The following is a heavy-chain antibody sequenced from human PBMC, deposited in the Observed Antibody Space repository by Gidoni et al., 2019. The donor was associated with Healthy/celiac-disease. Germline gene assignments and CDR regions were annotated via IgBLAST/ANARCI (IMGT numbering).Heavy chain of an antibody. J-gene: IGHJ4*02. V-gene: IGHV3-21*01. CDR2: ISSSSSYI. Sequence: EVQLVESGGGLVKPGGSLRLSCAASGFTFSSYSMNWVRQAPGKGLEWVSSISSSSSYIYYADSVKGRFTISRDNAKNSLYLQMNSLRAEDTAVYYCARDPPRTYYYDSSGPFDYWGQGTLVTVSS. CDR1: GFTFSSYS. D-gene: IGHD3-22*01. CDR3: ARDPPRTYYYDSSGPFDY.